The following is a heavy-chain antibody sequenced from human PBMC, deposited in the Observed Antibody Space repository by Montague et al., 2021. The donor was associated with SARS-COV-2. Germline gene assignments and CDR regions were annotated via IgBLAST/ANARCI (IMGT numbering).Heavy chain of an antibody. J-gene: IGHJ6*02. D-gene: IGHD3-10*01. V-gene: IGHV4-34*01. CDR2: INHSGST. Sequence: SETLSLTCAVYGGSFSGYYWSWIRQPPGKGLEWIGEINHSGSTNYNPSLKSRVTISVDTSKNQFSLKLSSVTAADTAVYYCARGRRILLWFGELLSGGGYYGMDGWGQGTTGTGSS. CDR3: ARGRRILLWFGELLSGGGYYGMDG. CDR1: GGSFSGYY.